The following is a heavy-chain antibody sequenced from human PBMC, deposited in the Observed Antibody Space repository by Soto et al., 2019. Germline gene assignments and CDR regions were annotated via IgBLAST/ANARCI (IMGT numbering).Heavy chain of an antibody. CDR2: IYFSGDI. D-gene: IGHD3-22*01. Sequence: SETLSLTCTISGGSISSRSYYWGWIRQSPGKGLEWIGSIYFSGDIYYKPSLKNRVTKSVDTSKNQFSLKLITVTAADAAVYYCARLLYYDSSVYYFPSKLDVWGQGTTVTVSS. CDR1: GGSISSRSYY. V-gene: IGHV4-39*01. J-gene: IGHJ6*02. CDR3: ARLLYYDSSVYYFPSKLDV.